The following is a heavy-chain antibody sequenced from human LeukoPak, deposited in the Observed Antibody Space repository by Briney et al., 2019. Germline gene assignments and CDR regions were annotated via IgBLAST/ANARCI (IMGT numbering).Heavy chain of an antibody. CDR1: GGSISSGSYY. Sequence: PSETLSLTCTVSGGSISSGSYYWSWIRQPAGKGLEWIGRIYTSGSTNYNPSLKSRVTISVDTSKNQFSLKLSSVTAADTAVYYCASLTNYDFWSGPDYYYYYMDVWGKGTTVTVSS. D-gene: IGHD3-3*01. V-gene: IGHV4-61*02. CDR3: ASLTNYDFWSGPDYYYYYMDV. CDR2: IYTSGST. J-gene: IGHJ6*03.